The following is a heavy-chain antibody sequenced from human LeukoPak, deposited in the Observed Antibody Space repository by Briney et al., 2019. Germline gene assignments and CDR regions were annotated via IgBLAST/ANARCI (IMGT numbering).Heavy chain of an antibody. CDR3: ARETDSNFDY. CDR1: GFTFRTYS. J-gene: IGHJ4*02. D-gene: IGHD3-22*01. CDR2: ISRSGSTI. Sequence: GGSLRLSCAASGFTFRTYSMNWVRQAPGKGLEWLSYISRSGSTIYYADSVKGRFTISRDNAKNSLYLQMNSLRGEDTAVYYCARETDSNFDYWGQGTLVTVSS. V-gene: IGHV3-48*04.